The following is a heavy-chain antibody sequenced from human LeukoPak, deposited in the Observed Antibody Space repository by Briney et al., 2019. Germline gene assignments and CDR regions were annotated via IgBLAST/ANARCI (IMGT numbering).Heavy chain of an antibody. D-gene: IGHD2-2*01. CDR2: INHSGST. J-gene: IGHJ5*02. V-gene: IGHV4-34*01. CDR1: GGSFSGYY. Sequence: SETLSLTCAVYGGSFSGYYGSWIRQPPGKGLEWIGEINHSGSTNYNPSLKSRVTISVDTSKNQFSLKLSSVTAADTAVYYCARGPIVVVPAANWFDPWGQGTLVTVSS. CDR3: ARGPIVVVPAANWFDP.